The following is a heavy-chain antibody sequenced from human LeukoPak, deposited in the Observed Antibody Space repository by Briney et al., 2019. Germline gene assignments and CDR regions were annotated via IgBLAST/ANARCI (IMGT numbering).Heavy chain of an antibody. J-gene: IGHJ4*02. D-gene: IGHD3/OR15-3a*01. CDR3: ARDPPRTLYYFDY. V-gene: IGHV3-7*01. CDR1: GFTFSSYW. Sequence: GGSLRLSCAASGFTFSSYWMSWVRQAPGKGLEWVANIKQDGSEKYYVDSVKGRFTISRDNAKNSLYLQMNSLRAEDTAVYYCARDPPRTLYYFDYWGQGTLVTVSS. CDR2: IKQDGSEK.